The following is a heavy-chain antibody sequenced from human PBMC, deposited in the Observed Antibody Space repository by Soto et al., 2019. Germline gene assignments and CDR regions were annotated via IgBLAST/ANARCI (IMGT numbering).Heavy chain of an antibody. CDR1: GFSVGSNY. D-gene: IGHD2-8*01. CDR2: IYSNGDT. V-gene: IGHV3-53*02. J-gene: IGHJ4*02. Sequence: EVQLVETGGGLIQPGGSLRLSCAASGFSVGSNYMTWARRSPGKGLEWVSLIYSNGDTDYADSVKGRFSISRDNFKNTLYLQMNNLRAEDTAVYHCARKSDSSPVPEADGVWGRGTLVTVSS. CDR3: ARKSDSSPVPEADGV.